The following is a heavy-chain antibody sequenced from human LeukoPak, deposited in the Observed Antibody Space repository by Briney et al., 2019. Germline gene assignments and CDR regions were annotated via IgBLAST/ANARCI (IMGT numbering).Heavy chain of an antibody. V-gene: IGHV3-48*01. D-gene: IGHD6-6*01. J-gene: IGHJ4*02. CDR3: ARESAAAGIAARPFDY. CDR2: ISTSSSTI. Sequence: GGSLRLSCAASGFTFSRYNMNWVRQPPGKGLEWVSYISTSSSTIYYTDSVKGRFTISRDNAKNSLYLQMNSLRAEDTAIYYCARESAAAGIAARPFDYWGQGTLVTVSS. CDR1: GFTFSRYN.